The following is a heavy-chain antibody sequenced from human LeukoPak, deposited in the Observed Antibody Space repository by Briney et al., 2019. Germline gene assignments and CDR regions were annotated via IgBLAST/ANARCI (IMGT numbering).Heavy chain of an antibody. CDR3: ARGGAYYGSGSYALDY. CDR2: IYYSGST. CDR1: GGSIRSYY. J-gene: IGHJ4*02. V-gene: IGHV4-59*12. D-gene: IGHD3-10*01. Sequence: PSETLSLTCTVSGGSIRSYYWSWIRQPPGKGLEWIGNIYYSGSTYYNPSLKSRVTISVDTSKNHFSLKLNSVTAADTAVYYCARGGAYYGSGSYALDYWGQGTLVTVSS.